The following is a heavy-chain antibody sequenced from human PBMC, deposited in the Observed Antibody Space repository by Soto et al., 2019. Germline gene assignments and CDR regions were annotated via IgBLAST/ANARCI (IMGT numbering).Heavy chain of an antibody. CDR1: GFTFSSYA. D-gene: IGHD3-3*01. V-gene: IGHV3-23*01. CDR3: AKSGVVILSRKNWFDP. CDR2: ISGSGGST. Sequence: GGSLRLSCAASGFTFSSYAMSWVRQAPGKGLEWVSVISGSGGSTYYADSVKGRFTISRDNSKNTLYLQMNSLRAEDTAVYYWAKSGVVILSRKNWFDPWGQGTLVTVSS. J-gene: IGHJ5*02.